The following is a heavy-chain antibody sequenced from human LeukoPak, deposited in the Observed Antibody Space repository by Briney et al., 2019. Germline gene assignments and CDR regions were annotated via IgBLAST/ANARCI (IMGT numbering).Heavy chain of an antibody. Sequence: GGSLRLSCAASGFTFSSHWMHWVRQAPGKGLVWVSRISNDGSSTDYADSVKGRFTVSSDNSKNTLYLQLNSLRAEDTAVYYCASQIAAAGTYLTPHYWGQGTLVIVSS. CDR3: ASQIAAAGTYLTPHY. CDR2: ISNDGSST. V-gene: IGHV3-74*01. J-gene: IGHJ4*02. CDR1: GFTFSSHW. D-gene: IGHD6-13*01.